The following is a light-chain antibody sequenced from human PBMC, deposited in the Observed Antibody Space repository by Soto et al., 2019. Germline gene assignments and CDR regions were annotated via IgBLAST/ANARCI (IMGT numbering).Light chain of an antibody. Sequence: QSALTQPASVSGSPGQSITISCAGTSSDVGSSNPVSWYQQHPGKAPKVMIYEGSERPSGVSNRFSGSKSGNTASLTISGLQAEDEADYYCCSFAGSDTYVFGTGTQLTVL. CDR3: CSFAGSDTYV. J-gene: IGLJ1*01. V-gene: IGLV2-23*01. CDR2: EGS. CDR1: SSDVGSSNP.